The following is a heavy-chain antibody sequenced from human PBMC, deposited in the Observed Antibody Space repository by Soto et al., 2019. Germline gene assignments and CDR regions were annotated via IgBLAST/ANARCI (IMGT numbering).Heavy chain of an antibody. CDR3: VKDLYPKRSPLQFDP. Sequence: PGGSLRLSCSASGFTFSSYAMHWVRQAPGKGLEYVSAISSKGGSTYYADSVKGRFTISRDNSKNNLYLQMSSLRAEDTAVYYCVKDLYPKRSPLQFDPWGQGTLVTVSS. CDR2: ISSKGGST. V-gene: IGHV3-64D*08. CDR1: GFTFSSYA. D-gene: IGHD2-8*01. J-gene: IGHJ5*02.